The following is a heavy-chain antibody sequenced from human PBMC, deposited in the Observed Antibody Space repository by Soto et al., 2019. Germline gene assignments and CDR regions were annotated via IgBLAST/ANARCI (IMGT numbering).Heavy chain of an antibody. CDR2: ISSNGGST. D-gene: IGHD3-22*01. V-gene: IGHV3-64*02. J-gene: IGHJ4*02. CDR1: GFTFSSYA. CDR3: ARESDSSGYYSAGNYFDY. Sequence: GGSLRLSCAASGFTFSSYAMHWVRQAPGKGLEYVSAISSNGGSTYYADSVKGRFTISRDNSKNTLYLQMGSLRAEDMAVYYCARESDSSGYYSAGNYFDYWGQGTLVTVSS.